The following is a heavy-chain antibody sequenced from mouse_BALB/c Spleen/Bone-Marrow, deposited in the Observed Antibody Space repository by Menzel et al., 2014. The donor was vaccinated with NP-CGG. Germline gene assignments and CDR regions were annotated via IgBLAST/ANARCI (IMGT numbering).Heavy chain of an antibody. Sequence: VKVVDSGAELMKPGASVKISCKATGYTFSSYWIEWVKQRPGHGLEWIGEILPGSGSTNYNEKFKGKATFTADTSSNTAYMQLSSLTSEDSAVYYCARYYRYDYWGQGTTLTVSS. CDR2: ILPGSGST. J-gene: IGHJ2*01. CDR1: GYTFSSYW. D-gene: IGHD2-14*01. V-gene: IGHV1-9*01. CDR3: ARYYRYDY.